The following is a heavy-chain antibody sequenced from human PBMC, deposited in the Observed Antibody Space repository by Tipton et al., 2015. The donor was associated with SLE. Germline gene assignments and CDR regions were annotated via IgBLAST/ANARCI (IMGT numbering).Heavy chain of an antibody. CDR3: ARVVGLRAAGTGNWFDP. V-gene: IGHV4-59*11. CDR1: GGSISSHF. CDR2: INHSGST. D-gene: IGHD6-13*01. J-gene: IGHJ5*02. Sequence: TLSLTCTVSGGSISSHFWSWIRQPPGKGLEWVGNINHSGSTNYNPSLKSRVTISVDKSKNQFSLKLSSVTAADTAVYYCARVVGLRAAGTGNWFDPWGQGTLVTVSS.